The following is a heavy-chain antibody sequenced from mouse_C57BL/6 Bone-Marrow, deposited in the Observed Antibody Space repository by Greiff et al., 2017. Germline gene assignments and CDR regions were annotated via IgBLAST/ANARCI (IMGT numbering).Heavy chain of an antibody. D-gene: IGHD1-1*01. V-gene: IGHV1-15*01. J-gene: IGHJ2*01. CDR1: GYTFTDYE. Sequence: VQLQQPGAELVRPGASVTLSCKASGYTFTDYEMHWVKQTPVHGLEWIGAIDPETGGTAYNQKFKGKAILTADKSSSTAYMELRSLTSEDSAVYYCTVTTVVADYWGQGTTLTVSS. CDR3: TVTTVVADY. CDR2: IDPETGGT.